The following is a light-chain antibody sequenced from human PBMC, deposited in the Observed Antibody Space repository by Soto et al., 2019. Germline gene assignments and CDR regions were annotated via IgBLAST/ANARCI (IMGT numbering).Light chain of an antibody. V-gene: IGLV2-14*01. CDR2: EVS. CDR1: SSDVGNFDF. CDR3: SSYTNRGTRV. Sequence: QSALTQPASVSASPGQSITISCTGTSSDVGNFDFVSWYQQHPGKAPNLMIYEVSNRPSGVSNRFSGSKSGNTASLTISGLQPEDEGDYYCSSYTNRGTRVFGGGTKLTVL. J-gene: IGLJ2*01.